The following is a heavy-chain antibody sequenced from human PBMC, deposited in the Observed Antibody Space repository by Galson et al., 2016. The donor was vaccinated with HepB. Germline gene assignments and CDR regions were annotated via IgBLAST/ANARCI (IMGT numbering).Heavy chain of an antibody. CDR2: IDHSGSY. Sequence: ETLSLTCTVYGGAFTAYSWGWSRHPPGKGQEWTGKIDHSGSYNYNPSLKRRVTISLDTSKNQFSLKLSSVAAAATGVYYCASDGEASFDVWGQGTLVTVSS. CDR1: GGAFTAYS. CDR3: ASDGEASFDV. V-gene: IGHV4-34*01. D-gene: IGHD3-10*01. J-gene: IGHJ4*02.